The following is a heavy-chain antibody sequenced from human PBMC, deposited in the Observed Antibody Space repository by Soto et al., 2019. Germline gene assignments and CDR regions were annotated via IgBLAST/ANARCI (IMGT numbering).Heavy chain of an antibody. CDR2: IYSGGST. D-gene: IGHD2-15*01. J-gene: IGHJ4*02. V-gene: IGHV3-53*01. Sequence: EVQLVESGGGLIQPGGSLRLSCAASGFTVSSNYMSWVRQAPRKGLEWVSVIYSGGSTYYADSVKGRFTISRDNSKNTLYLQMNSLRAEDTAVYYCAPLGYCSGGSCYGWGQGTLVTVSS. CDR3: APLGYCSGGSCYG. CDR1: GFTVSSNY.